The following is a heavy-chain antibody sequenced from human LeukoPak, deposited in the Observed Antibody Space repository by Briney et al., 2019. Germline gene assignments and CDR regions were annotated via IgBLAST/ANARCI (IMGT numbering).Heavy chain of an antibody. Sequence: PGGSLRLSCAASGFTFSSYEMNWVRQAPGKGLEWVSIIYSGGSTYYADSVKGRFTISRDNSKNTLYLQMNSLRAEDTAVYYCARCTGYYFGSGNYYYYMDVWGKGTTVTISS. CDR1: GFTFSSYE. CDR2: IYSGGST. D-gene: IGHD3-10*01. CDR3: ARCTGYYFGSGNYYYYMDV. V-gene: IGHV3-53*01. J-gene: IGHJ6*03.